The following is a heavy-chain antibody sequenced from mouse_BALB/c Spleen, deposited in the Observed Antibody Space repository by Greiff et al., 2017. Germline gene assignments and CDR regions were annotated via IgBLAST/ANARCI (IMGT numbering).Heavy chain of an antibody. J-gene: IGHJ3*01. V-gene: IGHV3-2*02. CDR2: ISYSGST. CDR1: GYSITSDYA. CDR3: ARNYGDWFAY. Sequence: EVQLVESGPGLVKPSQSLSLTCTVTGYSITSDYAWNWIRQFPGNKLEWMGYISYSGSTSYNPSLKSRISITRDTSKNQFFLQLNSVTTEDTATYYCARNYGDWFAYWGQGTLVTVSA. D-gene: IGHD2-13*01.